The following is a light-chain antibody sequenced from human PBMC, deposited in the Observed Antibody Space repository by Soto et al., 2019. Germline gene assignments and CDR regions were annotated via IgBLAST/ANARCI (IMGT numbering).Light chain of an antibody. CDR3: QQYDYLPIT. J-gene: IGKJ5*01. CDR1: QTIRSS. Sequence: DIQMTQSPSSLSASVGDRVTITCRTSQTIRSSLNWYQQKTGKAPKLLIYSASSLQSGVPSRFSGSGSGTDFTFTISSLQPEDVATYYCQQYDYLPITFGQGTRLEIK. V-gene: IGKV1-33*01. CDR2: SAS.